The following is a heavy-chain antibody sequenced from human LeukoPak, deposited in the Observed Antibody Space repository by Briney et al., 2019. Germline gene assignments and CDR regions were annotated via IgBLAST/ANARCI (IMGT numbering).Heavy chain of an antibody. CDR2: LYSGGVR. V-gene: IGHV3-66*01. J-gene: IGHJ3*02. D-gene: IGHD4-17*01. CDR3: ARADTVTTADAFDI. CDR1: GRSVGRNY. Sequence: GGSLRLSCVASGRSVGRNYMTWVRQAPGKGLEWVSVLYSGGVRYYADSVKGRFTISRDDSKNTLSLLMNNLRPDDTALYYCARADTVTTADAFDIWGQGTMVTVSS.